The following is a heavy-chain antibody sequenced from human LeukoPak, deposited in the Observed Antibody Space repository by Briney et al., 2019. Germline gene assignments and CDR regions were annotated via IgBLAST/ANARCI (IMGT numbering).Heavy chain of an antibody. V-gene: IGHV4-34*01. Sequence: GTLRLSCSASGFTFTTYGMNWVRQAPGKGLEWIGEINHSGSTNYNPSLKSRVTISVDTSKNQFSLKVSSVTAADTAVYYCARVKDPGGYYYYYYMDIWGKGNTVTVSS. CDR1: GFTFTTYG. J-gene: IGHJ6*03. D-gene: IGHD3-16*01. CDR2: INHSGST. CDR3: ARVKDPGGYYYYYYMDI.